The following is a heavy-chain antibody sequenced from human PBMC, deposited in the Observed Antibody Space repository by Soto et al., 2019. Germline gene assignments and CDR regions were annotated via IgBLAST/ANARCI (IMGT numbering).Heavy chain of an antibody. Sequence: SETLSLTCTVSDGSLSANYWSWIRQSPGKGLEWIGYIYYAGSTTYNPSLKSRITISLDTSQNEVSLNLSSVTAADTAVYHCGNLGAYSPALDSWGRGTLVTVSS. CDR1: DGSLSANY. V-gene: IGHV4-59*08. D-gene: IGHD3-16*01. J-gene: IGHJ4*02. CDR3: GNLGAYSPALDS. CDR2: IYYAGST.